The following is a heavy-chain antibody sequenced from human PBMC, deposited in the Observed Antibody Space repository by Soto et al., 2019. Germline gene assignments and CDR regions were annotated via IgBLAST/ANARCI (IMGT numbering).Heavy chain of an antibody. V-gene: IGHV3-30-3*01. CDR1: GFTFSSYA. CDR2: ISYDGSNK. Sequence: QVQLVESGGGVVQPGRSLRLSCAASGFTFSSYAMHWVRQAPGKGLEWVAVISYDGSNKYYADSVKGRFTISRDNSKNPRYLQMNSLRAEDTAVYYCARGWTAMGRWAFDYWGQGTLVTVSS. CDR3: ARGWTAMGRWAFDY. D-gene: IGHD5-18*01. J-gene: IGHJ4*02.